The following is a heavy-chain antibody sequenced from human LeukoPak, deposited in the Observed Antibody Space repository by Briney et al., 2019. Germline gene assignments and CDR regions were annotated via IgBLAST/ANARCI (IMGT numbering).Heavy chain of an antibody. D-gene: IGHD2-21*01. CDR3: ARHIPRHYYYMDV. CDR1: GGSIISSSYY. Sequence: PSETLSLTCTVSGGSIISSSYYWGWIRQPPGKGLEWIGSIYYSGSTYYNPSLKSRVTISIDTSKNQFSLKLSSVTAADTAVYYCARHIPRHYYYMDVWGKGTTVTVSS. J-gene: IGHJ6*03. CDR2: IYYSGST. V-gene: IGHV4-39*01.